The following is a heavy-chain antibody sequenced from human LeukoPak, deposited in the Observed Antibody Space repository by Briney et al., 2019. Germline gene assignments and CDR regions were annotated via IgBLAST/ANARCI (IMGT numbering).Heavy chain of an antibody. CDR2: ISSSSSTI. V-gene: IGHV3-48*01. D-gene: IGHD3-3*01. J-gene: IGHJ4*02. Sequence: AGGSLRLSCAASGFTFSSYSMKWVRQAPGKGLEWVSYISSSSSTIYYADSVKGRFTISRDNAKNSLYLQMNSLRAEDTAVYYCARDTITIFWGQGTLVTVSS. CDR1: GFTFSSYS. CDR3: ARDTITIF.